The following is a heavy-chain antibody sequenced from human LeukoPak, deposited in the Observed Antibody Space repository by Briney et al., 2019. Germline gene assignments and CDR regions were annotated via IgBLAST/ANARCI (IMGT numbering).Heavy chain of an antibody. CDR2: IKSKTDGGTT. J-gene: IGHJ4*02. CDR3: ITNRRASILTAFDY. D-gene: IGHD5-12*01. CDR1: GFTFSNVW. V-gene: IGHV3-15*01. Sequence: PGGSLRLSCAASGFTFSNVWMSWVRQAPGKGLEWVGRIKSKTDGGTTDYGAPVKGRFTISRDDSKNTLYLQMNSLKTEDTAVYYCITNRRASILTAFDYWGQGTLVSVSS.